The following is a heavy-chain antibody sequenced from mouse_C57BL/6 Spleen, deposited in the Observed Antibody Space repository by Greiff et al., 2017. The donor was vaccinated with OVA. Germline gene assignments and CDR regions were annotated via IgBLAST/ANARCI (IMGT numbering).Heavy chain of an antibody. Sequence: VQLQQSGAELMKPGASVQLSCQAPGYTFTGYWIEWVKQRPGPGLAWIGELLPGSGSTYYHAKFKGKATFTADTSSNTAYMQLISLTTEDAAIYYCARGATVVAGDYWGQGTTLTVSS. J-gene: IGHJ2*01. CDR3: ARGATVVAGDY. CDR2: LLPGSGST. V-gene: IGHV1-9*01. D-gene: IGHD1-1*01. CDR1: GYTFTGYW.